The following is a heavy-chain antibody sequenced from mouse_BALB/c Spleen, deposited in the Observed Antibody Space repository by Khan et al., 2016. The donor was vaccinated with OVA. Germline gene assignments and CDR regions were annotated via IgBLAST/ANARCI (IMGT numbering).Heavy chain of an antibody. J-gene: IGHJ3*01. CDR3: ARKDYYDYDPFPY. V-gene: IGHV3-2*02. Sequence: EVKLLVSGPGLVKPSQSLSLTCTVTGYSITSEYAWNWIRQFPGNKLEWMGYINYSGNTRFNPSLKSRTSITRTTSKNQFFLQLNSVTTDDNATYYCARKDYYDYDPFPYWGQGTLVTVSA. D-gene: IGHD2-4*01. CDR2: INYSGNT. CDR1: GYSITSEYA.